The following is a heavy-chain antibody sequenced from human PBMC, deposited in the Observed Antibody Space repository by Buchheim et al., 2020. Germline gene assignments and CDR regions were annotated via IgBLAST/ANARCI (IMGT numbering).Heavy chain of an antibody. CDR3: VKRTVSGDFGESEWFNP. CDR1: GFTFTRYA. CDR2: ISFSGDAT. V-gene: IGHV3-23*01. Sequence: EVQVLESGGGLVQPGGSLRLSCTASGFTFTRYAMTWVRQPPGKGLEWVSTISFSGDATYYADSVRGRFTISRDNSKNTLYLQMNSLRVEDTAVYYCVKRTVSGDFGESEWFNPWGQGTL. J-gene: IGHJ5*02. D-gene: IGHD3-10*01.